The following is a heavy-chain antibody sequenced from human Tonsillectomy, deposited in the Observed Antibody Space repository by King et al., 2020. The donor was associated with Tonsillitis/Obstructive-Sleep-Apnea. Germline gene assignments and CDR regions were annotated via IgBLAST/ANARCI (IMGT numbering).Heavy chain of an antibody. V-gene: IGHV1-69*10. D-gene: IGHD4-17*01. CDR1: GGTFSTYS. J-gene: IGHJ6*02. Sequence: QLVQSGAEVKKPGSSVKVSCKASGGTFSTYSISWVRQAPGQGLEWMGGIIPILGIAEYAQKFQGRVTITADKSTSTAYMELSSLRSEDTAVYYCASGDYPYYYYAMYVWGQGTTVTVSS. CDR3: ASGDYPYYYYAMYV. CDR2: IIPILGIA.